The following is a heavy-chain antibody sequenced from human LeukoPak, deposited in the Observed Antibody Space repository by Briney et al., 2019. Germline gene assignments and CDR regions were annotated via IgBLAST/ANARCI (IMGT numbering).Heavy chain of an antibody. J-gene: IGHJ4*02. D-gene: IGHD5-18*01. CDR1: GCTFTSYG. V-gene: IGHV1-18*01. CDR3: ARVVQLWSPFDY. CDR2: ISAYNGNT. Sequence: ASVKVSCKASGCTFTSYGISWVRQAPGQGLEWMGWISAYNGNTNYAQKLQGRVTMTTDTSTSTAYMELRSLRSDDTAVYYCARVVQLWSPFDYWGQGTLVTVSS.